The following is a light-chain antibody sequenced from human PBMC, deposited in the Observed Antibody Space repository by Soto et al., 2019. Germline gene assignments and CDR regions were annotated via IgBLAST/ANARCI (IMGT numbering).Light chain of an antibody. V-gene: IGKV3-15*01. CDR2: ATS. J-gene: IGKJ3*01. CDR1: QSVSGR. CDR3: QQYNGWMLT. Sequence: IVMTQSPAPLSVSPGARATLSCRASQSVSGRLAWYQQKPGQAPRLLIYATSTRATGIPARFSGSGSGTEITLTLSSLQSEDFAVYYCQQYNGWMLTFGPGPKVDIK.